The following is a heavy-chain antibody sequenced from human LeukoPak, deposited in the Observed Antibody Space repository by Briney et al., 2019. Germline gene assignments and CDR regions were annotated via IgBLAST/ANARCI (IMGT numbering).Heavy chain of an antibody. CDR2: IRQDGILN. J-gene: IGHJ4*02. Sequence: PGGSLRLSCEASGFTFSSYWMSWVRQAPGKGLEWVATIRQDGILNHCVDSVKGRFTISRDNAKSSLYLQMNSLRAEDTAVYYCAGYCSTASCYDLDYWGQGTLVTVSS. V-gene: IGHV3-7*01. D-gene: IGHD2-2*01. CDR1: GFTFSSYW. CDR3: AGYCSTASCYDLDY.